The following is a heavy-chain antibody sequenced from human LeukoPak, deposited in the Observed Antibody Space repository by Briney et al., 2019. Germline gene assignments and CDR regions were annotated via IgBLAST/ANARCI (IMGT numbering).Heavy chain of an antibody. CDR1: GGTFNNHA. CDR2: IIPISGTA. Sequence: SVKVSCKASGGTFNNHAISWVRKAPGQGLEWMGVIIPISGTANYAQKFQGRVTITADESTSTVYMELSSLTSEDTAVYYCARWAGESSSWYPALFDYWGQGTLVTVSS. J-gene: IGHJ4*02. V-gene: IGHV1-69*13. D-gene: IGHD6-13*01. CDR3: ARWAGESSSWYPALFDY.